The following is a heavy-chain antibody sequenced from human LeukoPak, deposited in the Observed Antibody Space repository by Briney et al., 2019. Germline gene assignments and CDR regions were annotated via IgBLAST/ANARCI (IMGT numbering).Heavy chain of an antibody. CDR1: GCSFSENY. J-gene: IGHJ5*02. Sequence: GGSLRLSCAASGCSFSENYMSWIRQAPGKGLEWVSYISSSGSTIYYADSVKGRFTDSRDNAKNSLYLQTNNMAAEDTAVYYCARDSARNWFDPWGQGTLVTVS. CDR3: ARDSARNWFDP. CDR2: ISSSGSTI. V-gene: IGHV3-11*04.